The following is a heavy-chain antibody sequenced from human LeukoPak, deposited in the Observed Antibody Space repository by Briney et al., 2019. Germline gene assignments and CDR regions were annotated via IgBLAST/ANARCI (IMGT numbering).Heavy chain of an antibody. J-gene: IGHJ6*02. Sequence: GESLRLSCAASGFTFSSYTMHWVRQAPGKGLVWVSRIKNDGSSPTNADSVKGRFTISRDNAKNTLDLQMNSLRAEDTAVYYCARGASGMDVWGQGSTVTVSS. CDR3: ARGASGMDV. CDR2: IKNDGSSP. CDR1: GFTFSSYT. V-gene: IGHV3-74*03.